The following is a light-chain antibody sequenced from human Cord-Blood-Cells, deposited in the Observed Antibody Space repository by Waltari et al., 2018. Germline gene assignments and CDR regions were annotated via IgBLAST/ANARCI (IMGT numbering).Light chain of an antibody. CDR3: SSYTSSSTLYV. Sequence: QSALTQPASVSGSPGQSITISCTGTSSDVGGYNYVSWYQQHPGKAPQLMIYDVSNRPSGVPNRFSGSKSDNPASLSISGLQAEDEADYYCSSYTSSSTLYVFGPGTKVTVL. CDR1: SSDVGGYNY. V-gene: IGLV2-14*01. J-gene: IGLJ1*01. CDR2: DVS.